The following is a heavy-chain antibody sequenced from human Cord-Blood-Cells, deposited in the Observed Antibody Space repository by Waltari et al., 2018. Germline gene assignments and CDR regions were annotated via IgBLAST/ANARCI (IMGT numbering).Heavy chain of an antibody. CDR3: AKRMGANFDY. J-gene: IGHJ4*02. CDR2: IRGSGGST. CDR1: GFTFSSYA. D-gene: IGHD1-26*01. V-gene: IGHV3-23*01. Sequence: EVQLLESGGGLVQPGGSLRLSCAASGFTFSSYAMSWVRQAPWKGLEGVSAIRGSGGSTYYADSVKGRFTISRDNSKNTLYLQMNSLRAEDTAVYYCAKRMGANFDYWGQGTLVTVSS.